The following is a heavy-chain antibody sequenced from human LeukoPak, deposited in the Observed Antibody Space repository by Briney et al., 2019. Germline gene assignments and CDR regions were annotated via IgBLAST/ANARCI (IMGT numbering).Heavy chain of an antibody. D-gene: IGHD6-6*01. Sequence: GGSLRLSCAASGFTVSSNYMSWVRQAPGKGLEWVSVIYSGGSTYYADSVKGRFTISRDNSKNTLYLQMNSLRAEDTAVYYCARDPYSSSLYYYYYYGMDVWGQGTTVTVSS. CDR3: ARDPYSSSLYYYYYYGMDV. CDR2: IYSGGST. J-gene: IGHJ6*02. V-gene: IGHV3-53*01. CDR1: GFTVSSNY.